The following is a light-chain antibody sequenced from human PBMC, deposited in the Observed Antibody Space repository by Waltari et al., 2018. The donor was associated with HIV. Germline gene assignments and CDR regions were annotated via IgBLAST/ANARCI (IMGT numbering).Light chain of an antibody. J-gene: IGLJ2*01. CDR2: EVR. CDR1: SSDVGGNHY. V-gene: IGLV2-14*01. Sequence: QSALTQPASVSGSLGQSITISCTGTSSDVGGNHYVSWYQQHPGTAPKLIIYEVRNRPSGVSNHFSGSKSGNTASLTISGLQAEDEADYYCSSYTSSRTVVFGGGTKLTVL. CDR3: SSYTSSRTVV.